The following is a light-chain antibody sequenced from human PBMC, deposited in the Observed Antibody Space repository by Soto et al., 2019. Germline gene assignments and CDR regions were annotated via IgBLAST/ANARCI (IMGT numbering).Light chain of an antibody. Sequence: QSVLTQPPSVSGAPGQRVTISCTGSSSNIGAGYDVHWYQQLPGSAPKILIYGNSNRPSGVPDRFSGSQSGTSASLAITGLQPEDEADYSCQSYDSSLSASVFGGGTKVTVL. CDR3: QSYDSSLSASV. CDR1: SSNIGAGYD. CDR2: GNS. J-gene: IGLJ3*02. V-gene: IGLV1-40*01.